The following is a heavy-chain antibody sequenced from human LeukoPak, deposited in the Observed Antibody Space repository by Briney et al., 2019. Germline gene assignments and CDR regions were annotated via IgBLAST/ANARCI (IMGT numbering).Heavy chain of an antibody. Sequence: GESLKISCKGSGYSFTSYWIGWVRQMPGKGLEWMGIIYPGDSDTRYSPSFQGQVTISADKSISTAYLQWSSLKASDTAMYYCAXHRXLYSGSYYDYYYYMDVWGKGTTVTVSS. CDR3: AXHRXLYSGSYYDYYYYMDV. V-gene: IGHV5-51*01. CDR2: IYPGDSDT. J-gene: IGHJ6*03. CDR1: GYSFTSYW. D-gene: IGHD1-26*01.